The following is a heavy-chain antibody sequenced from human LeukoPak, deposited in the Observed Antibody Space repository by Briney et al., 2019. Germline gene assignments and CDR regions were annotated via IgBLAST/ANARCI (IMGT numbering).Heavy chain of an antibody. CDR2: IYPGDSDT. CDR3: ARGAYGDYVLDY. V-gene: IGHV5-51*01. Sequence: GESLKISCEGSGYSFTTHWLAWVRQMPGKGLEWMGIIYPGDSDTRYSPSFQGQVTMSADKSINTAYLQWSSLEASDTAMYYCARGAYGDYVLDYWGQGTLVTASS. D-gene: IGHD4-17*01. CDR1: GYSFTTHW. J-gene: IGHJ4*02.